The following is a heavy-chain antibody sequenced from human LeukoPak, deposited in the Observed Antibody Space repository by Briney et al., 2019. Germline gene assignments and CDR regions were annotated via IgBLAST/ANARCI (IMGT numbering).Heavy chain of an antibody. D-gene: IGHD4-17*01. V-gene: IGHV4-59*11. CDR2: IYYSGST. CDR3: ARAWMGIYGDYWTGLDP. Sequence: SETLSLTCTVSGGSISSHYWSWIRQPPGKGPEWIGYIYYSGSTNYNPSLKSRVTISVDTSKNQFSLKLSSVTAADTAVYYCARAWMGIYGDYWTGLDPWGQGTLVTVSS. J-gene: IGHJ5*02. CDR1: GGSISSHY.